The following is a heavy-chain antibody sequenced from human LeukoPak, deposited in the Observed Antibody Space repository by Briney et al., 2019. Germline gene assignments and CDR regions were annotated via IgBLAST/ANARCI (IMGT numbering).Heavy chain of an antibody. CDR2: INQDGSQK. D-gene: IGHD6-13*01. Sequence: GGSLRLSCAASGFTFGSCWMNWVRQTPGKGPEWVANINQDGSQKFYVDSVKGRFTISRDNANNSLYLQMNSLRAEDTAVYYCASAGQQLVLGYYYYGMDVWGQGTTVTVSS. V-gene: IGHV3-7*01. CDR3: ASAGQQLVLGYYYYGMDV. CDR1: GFTFGSCW. J-gene: IGHJ6*02.